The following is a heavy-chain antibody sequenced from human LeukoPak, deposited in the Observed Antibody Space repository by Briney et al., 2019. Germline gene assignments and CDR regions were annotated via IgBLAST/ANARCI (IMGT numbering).Heavy chain of an antibody. D-gene: IGHD2-15*01. V-gene: IGHV4-38-2*02. Sequence: SETLSLTCTVSGYSINSDYYWGWIRQPPGKGLEWIGSIYHSGTTYYNPSLKSRVTISVDTSKNQFSLKLSSVTAADTAVYYCARACSGGSWFDRNSYYYYYYMDVWGKGTTVTVSS. CDR2: IYHSGTT. J-gene: IGHJ6*03. CDR1: GYSINSDYY. CDR3: ARACSGGSWFDRNSYYYYYYMDV.